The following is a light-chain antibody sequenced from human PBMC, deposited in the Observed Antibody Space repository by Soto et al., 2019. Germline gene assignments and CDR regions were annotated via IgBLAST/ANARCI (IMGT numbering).Light chain of an antibody. Sequence: QSALTQPASVSGSPGQSTTISCTGTSSDNGGYNYVSWYQQLPGEAPKLIIYDVSDRPSGVSTRFSGSKSGNTASLTISGLQAEDEGDYYCSSFTSRHTYVFGTGTKVTVL. CDR2: DVS. V-gene: IGLV2-14*01. CDR3: SSFTSRHTYV. CDR1: SSDNGGYNY. J-gene: IGLJ1*01.